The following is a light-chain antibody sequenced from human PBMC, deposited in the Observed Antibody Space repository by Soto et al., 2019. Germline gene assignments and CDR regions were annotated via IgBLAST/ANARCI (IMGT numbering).Light chain of an antibody. CDR3: SSYTTSNTRQIV. J-gene: IGLJ1*01. CDR1: SSDVGGYNY. Sequence: QSVLTQPASVSGSPGQSITISRTGTSSDVGGYNYVSWYQHHPGKAPKLMIFDVSNRPSGVSNRFSGSKSGNTASLTISGLQPEDEADYYCSSYTTSNTRQIVFGTGTKVPV. CDR2: DVS. V-gene: IGLV2-14*03.